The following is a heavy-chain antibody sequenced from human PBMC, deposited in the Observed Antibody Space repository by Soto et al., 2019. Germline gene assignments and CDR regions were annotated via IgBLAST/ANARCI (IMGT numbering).Heavy chain of an antibody. CDR3: ARSGGETYYGMDV. J-gene: IGHJ6*02. CDR1: GGSISSSNW. Sequence: QVQLQESGPGLVKPSGTLSLPCAVSGGSISSSNWWSWVRQPPGKGLEWIGEIHHRGSTNYNPSLKSRVTISVDNSNNEFSLRLSSVTAADTAVYYCARSGGETYYGMDVWGQGTTVTVSS. CDR2: IHHRGST. D-gene: IGHD2-15*01. V-gene: IGHV4-4*02.